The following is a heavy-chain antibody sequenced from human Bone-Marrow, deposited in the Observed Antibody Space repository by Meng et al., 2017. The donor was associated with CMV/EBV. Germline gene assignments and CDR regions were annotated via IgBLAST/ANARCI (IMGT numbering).Heavy chain of an antibody. CDR3: ARAARGILGMVIPMYYGMDV. CDR1: GFTFSSYE. Sequence: GESLKISCAASGFTFSSYEMNWVRQAPGKGLEWVSYISSSGSTIYYADSVKGRFTISRDNAKNSLYLQMNSLRAEDTAVYYCARAARGILGMVIPMYYGMDVWGQGTTVTVSS. J-gene: IGHJ6*02. D-gene: IGHD3-3*01. V-gene: IGHV3-48*03. CDR2: ISSSGSTI.